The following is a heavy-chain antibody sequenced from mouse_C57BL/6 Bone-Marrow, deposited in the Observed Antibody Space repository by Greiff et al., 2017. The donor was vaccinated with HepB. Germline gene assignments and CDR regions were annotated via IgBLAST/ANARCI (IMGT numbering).Heavy chain of an antibody. CDR2: INPNNGGT. D-gene: IGHD2-12*01. CDR1: GYTFTDYN. CDR3: ARSYDSSFAY. J-gene: IGHJ3*01. V-gene: IGHV1-18*01. Sequence: VQLQQSGPELVKPGASVKIPCKASGYTFTDYNMDWVKQSHGKSLEWIGDINPNNGGTIYNQKFKGKATLTVDKSSSTAYMELRSLTSEDTAVYYCARSYDSSFAYWGQGTLVTVSA.